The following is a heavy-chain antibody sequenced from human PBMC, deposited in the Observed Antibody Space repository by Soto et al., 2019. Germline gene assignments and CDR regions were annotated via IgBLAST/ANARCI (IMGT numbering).Heavy chain of an antibody. J-gene: IGHJ5*02. CDR1: GGSFSDYH. Sequence: SETLSLTCAVYGGSFSDYHWTWIRQPPGRGLEWIGKINHAGGTNYNPSLKSRVSISVHTSKNQFSLRLTSVTAADTAVYFCARGIVTAGGNNYFDPWGPGTLVTVSS. V-gene: IGHV4-34*01. CDR3: ARGIVTAGGNNYFDP. D-gene: IGHD2-21*02. CDR2: INHAGGT.